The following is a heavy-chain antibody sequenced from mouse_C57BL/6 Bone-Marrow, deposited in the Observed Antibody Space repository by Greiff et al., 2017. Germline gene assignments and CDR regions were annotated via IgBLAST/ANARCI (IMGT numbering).Heavy chain of an antibody. CDR3: AREGHYYYGPWFAY. CDR2: IDPSDSYT. Sequence: QVQLKQPGAELVMPGASVKLSCKASGYTFTSYWMHWVKQRPGQGLEWIGEIDPSDSYTNYNQKFNGKSTLTVDKSSSTAYMQLSSLTSEDSAVYYCAREGHYYYGPWFAYWGQGTLVTVSA. J-gene: IGHJ3*01. D-gene: IGHD1-1*01. CDR1: GYTFTSYW. V-gene: IGHV1-69*01.